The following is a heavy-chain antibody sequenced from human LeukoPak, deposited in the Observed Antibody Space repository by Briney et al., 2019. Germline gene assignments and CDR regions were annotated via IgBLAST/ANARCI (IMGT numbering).Heavy chain of an antibody. CDR3: ARDRGVPGPGNALDI. CDR1: GYTFTGYY. CDR2: INPNSGGT. J-gene: IGHJ3*02. V-gene: IGHV1-2*02. D-gene: IGHD2-8*01. Sequence: ASVKVSCKASGYTFTGYYMHWVRQAPGQGLEWMGWINPNSGGTNYAQKFQDRVTVTTDVSITTVHMQLNNLRSDDTAVYYCARDRGVPGPGNALDIWGQGTMVTDSS.